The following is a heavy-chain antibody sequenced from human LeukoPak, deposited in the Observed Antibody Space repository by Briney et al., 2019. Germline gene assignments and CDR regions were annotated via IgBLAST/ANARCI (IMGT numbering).Heavy chain of an antibody. Sequence: ASVKVSCKASGYTFTSYDINWVRQATGQGLEWMGWMNPNSGNTGYAQKFQGRVTMTRNTSISTAYMELSSLRSEDTAVYYCARGTTDYGDYGAYYYYMDVWGKGTTVTISS. CDR1: GYTFTSYD. CDR2: MNPNSGNT. D-gene: IGHD4-17*01. J-gene: IGHJ6*03. V-gene: IGHV1-8*01. CDR3: ARGTTDYGDYGAYYYYMDV.